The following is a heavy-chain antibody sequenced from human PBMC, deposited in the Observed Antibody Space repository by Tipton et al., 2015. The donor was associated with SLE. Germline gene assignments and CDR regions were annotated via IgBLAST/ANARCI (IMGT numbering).Heavy chain of an antibody. CDR1: GGSISSHY. CDR2: IYYSGST. V-gene: IGHV4-59*11. J-gene: IGHJ4*02. CDR3: ARKDCSGGSCSYFDY. D-gene: IGHD2-15*01. Sequence: TLSLTCTVSGGSISSHYWSWIRQPPGKGLEWIGYIYYSGSTNYNPSLKSRVTISVDTSKNQFSLKLGSVTAADTAVYYCARKDCSGGSCSYFDYWGQGTLVTVSS.